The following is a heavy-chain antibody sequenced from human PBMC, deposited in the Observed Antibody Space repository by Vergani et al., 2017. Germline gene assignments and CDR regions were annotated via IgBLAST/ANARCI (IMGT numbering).Heavy chain of an antibody. V-gene: IGHV1-58*01. J-gene: IGHJ6*02. D-gene: IGHD6-25*01. CDR1: GFTFTSSA. CDR2: IVVGSGNT. Sequence: QMQLVQSGPEVKKPGTSVTVSCKASGFTFTSSAVQWVRQARGQRLEWIGWIVVGSGNTNYAQKFQERVTITRDMSTSTAYMELSSLRSEDTAVYYCAADQGGRLASPTYYYYGMDVWGQGTTVTVSS. CDR3: AADQGGRLASPTYYYYGMDV.